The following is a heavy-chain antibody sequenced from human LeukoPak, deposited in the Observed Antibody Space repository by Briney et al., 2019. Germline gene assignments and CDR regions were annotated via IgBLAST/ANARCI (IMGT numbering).Heavy chain of an antibody. V-gene: IGHV1-69*04. D-gene: IGHD1-7*01. CDR1: GGTFSSYA. CDR2: IIPILGIA. J-gene: IGHJ5*02. Sequence: GASVKVSCKASGGTFSSYAISWVRQAPGQGLEWMGRIIPILGIANYAQKFQGRVTITADKSTSTAYMELSSLRSEDTAVYYCARQRRWNYAFDPWGQGTLVTVSS. CDR3: ARQRRWNYAFDP.